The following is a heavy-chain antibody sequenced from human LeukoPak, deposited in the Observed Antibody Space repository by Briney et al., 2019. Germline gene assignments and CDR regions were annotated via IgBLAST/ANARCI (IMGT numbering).Heavy chain of an antibody. J-gene: IGHJ3*02. CDR2: IRQDGSEK. Sequence: GGSLRLSCEASGFTFSSYWMSWVRQAPGQGLEWVAHIRQDGSEKYYVDSVKGRFIISRDNAKNSLYLQMNSLKAEDTAVYYCARYGNGAWLGHYAFDMWGQGTMVTVSS. V-gene: IGHV3-7*01. D-gene: IGHD6-19*01. CDR3: ARYGNGAWLGHYAFDM. CDR1: GFTFSSYW.